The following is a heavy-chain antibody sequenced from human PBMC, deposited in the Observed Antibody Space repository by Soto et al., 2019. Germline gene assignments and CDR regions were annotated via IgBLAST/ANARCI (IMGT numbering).Heavy chain of an antibody. Sequence: QVQLVQSGAEVKKPGSSVKVSCKASGGTFSSYAISWVRQAPGQGLEWMGGIIPIFGTANYAQKFQGRVTITADESTSTAYMEPSSLRSEYTAVYYCATAGASMASGWYAMVYYYYGMDVWGQGTTVTVSS. CDR1: GGTFSSYA. D-gene: IGHD6-19*01. CDR3: ATAGASMASGWYAMVYYYYGMDV. J-gene: IGHJ6*02. V-gene: IGHV1-69*01. CDR2: IIPIFGTA.